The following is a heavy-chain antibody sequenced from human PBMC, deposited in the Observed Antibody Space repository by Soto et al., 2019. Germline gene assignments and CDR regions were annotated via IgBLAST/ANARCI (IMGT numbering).Heavy chain of an antibody. Sequence: QVQLQESGPGLVKPSGTLSLTCAVSGGSISSSNWWSWVRQPPGKGLEWIVEIYHSGSTNFNPSLNRRLTQSLDKSNNQYSLQLTSVTAADTAVYYLASQNWNWFDYWGQGTLVTVSS. V-gene: IGHV4-4*02. J-gene: IGHJ4*02. D-gene: IGHD1-7*01. CDR2: IYHSGST. CDR1: GGSISSSNW. CDR3: ASQNWNWFDY.